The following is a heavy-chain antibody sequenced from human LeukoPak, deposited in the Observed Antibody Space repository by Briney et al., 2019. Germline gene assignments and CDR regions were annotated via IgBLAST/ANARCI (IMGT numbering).Heavy chain of an antibody. V-gene: IGHV1-2*02. CDR2: INPNSGGT. CDR3: ARGPQPGSYNWFDP. J-gene: IGHJ5*02. Sequence: ASVKVSCKASGYTFTGYYMHWVRQAPGQGLEWMGWINPNSGGTNYAQKFQGRVTMTRDTSISTAYMELSRLRSDDTAVYYCARGPQPGSYNWFDPWGQGTLVTVSS. CDR1: GYTFTGYY. D-gene: IGHD3-10*01.